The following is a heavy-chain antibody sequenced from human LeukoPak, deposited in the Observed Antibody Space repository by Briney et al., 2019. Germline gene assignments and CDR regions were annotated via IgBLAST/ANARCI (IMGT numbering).Heavy chain of an antibody. J-gene: IGHJ4*02. CDR2: INHSGNT. CDR3: ARKAVGDTSNYFDF. CDR1: GGSFSDYY. Sequence: SETLSLTCAVYGGSFSDYYWSWIRQPPGKGLEWIGEINHSGNTNYNPSLKSRVTISVDTPRNQISLKLTSVTAADTAVYYCARKAVGDTSNYFDFWGQGTLVTVSS. V-gene: IGHV4-34*01. D-gene: IGHD1-26*01.